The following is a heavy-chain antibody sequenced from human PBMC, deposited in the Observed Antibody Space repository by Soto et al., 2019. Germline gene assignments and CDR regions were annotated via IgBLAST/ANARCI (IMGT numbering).Heavy chain of an antibody. CDR3: ARTIAVAGIGRNRGWDYYYYGMDV. J-gene: IGHJ6*02. CDR1: GGSISSYY. D-gene: IGHD6-19*01. CDR2: IYYSGST. Sequence: LSLTCTASGGSISSYYWSGIRQPPGKGLEWIGYIYYSGSTNYNPSLKSRVTISVDTSKNQFSLKLSSVTAADTAVYYCARTIAVAGIGRNRGWDYYYYGMDVWGQGTTVPVSS. V-gene: IGHV4-59*01.